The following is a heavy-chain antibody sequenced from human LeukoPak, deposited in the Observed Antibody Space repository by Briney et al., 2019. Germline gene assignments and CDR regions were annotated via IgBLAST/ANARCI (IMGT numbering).Heavy chain of an antibody. Sequence: ASETLSLTCTVSGASISSSSYYWGWIRQPPGKGLEWIGSIYYSGSAYYNPSLKSRVTISVDTSKNQFSLKLSSVTAADTAVYYCARDVYDYVGGSYRWGWFDPWGQGTLVTVSS. J-gene: IGHJ5*02. CDR3: ARDVYDYVGGSYRWGWFDP. V-gene: IGHV4-39*07. CDR1: GASISSSSYY. D-gene: IGHD3-16*02. CDR2: IYYSGSA.